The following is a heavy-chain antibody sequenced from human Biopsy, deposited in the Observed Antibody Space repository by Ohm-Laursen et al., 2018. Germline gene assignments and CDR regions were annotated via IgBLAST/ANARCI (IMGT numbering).Heavy chain of an antibody. J-gene: IGHJ3*02. V-gene: IGHV1-2*02. CDR2: ITADEK. D-gene: IGHD1-26*01. CDR1: GYTFSGYY. CDR3: ARVFGGAYYSYAFDI. Sequence: SSVKVSCKASGYTFSGYYMHWVRRAPGQGLEWMGWITADEKNSAPKFQGRVTMTTDMSTSTAYMELRGLKSDDTAVYYCARVFGGAYYSYAFDIWGQGTLVIVSS.